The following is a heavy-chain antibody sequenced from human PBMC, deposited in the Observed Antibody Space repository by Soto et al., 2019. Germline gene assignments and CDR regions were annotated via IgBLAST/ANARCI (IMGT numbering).Heavy chain of an antibody. CDR2: IKEDGSEK. CDR1: GFKFRSYW. J-gene: IGHJ4*02. D-gene: IGHD1-26*01. CDR3: TRGGGRESSEPC. V-gene: IGHV3-7*04. Sequence: EVQLVESGGTLVQPGGSLRLSCVASGFKFRSYWMSWVRQAPGKGLEWLANIKEDGSEKYYVDSVEGRFTISRDNARNSVYLQMHILRAEDPAIHYCTRGGGRESSEPCWGQGPLVILS.